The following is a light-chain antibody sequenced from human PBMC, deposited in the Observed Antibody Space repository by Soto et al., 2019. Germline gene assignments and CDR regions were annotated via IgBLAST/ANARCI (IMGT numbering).Light chain of an antibody. CDR3: QQYRSWPLT. CDR2: GAS. V-gene: IGKV3-15*01. J-gene: IGKJ4*01. CDR1: QNVNNN. Sequence: EIVMTQSPASLSVSPGERATLSCRASQNVNNNLAWYQQKPGQAPRLLIHGASTRASGIPGTFSGSGSGTEFTLTISSLQSEDFAVYYCQQYRSWPLTFGGGTKVEI.